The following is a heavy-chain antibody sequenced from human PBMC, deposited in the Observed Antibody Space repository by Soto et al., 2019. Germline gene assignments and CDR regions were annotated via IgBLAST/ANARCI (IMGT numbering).Heavy chain of an antibody. CDR1: GYTFSAYT. D-gene: IGHD3-3*02. J-gene: IGHJ3*02. Sequence: QAQLVQSGAEMKKPGALVKVSCKATGYTFSAYTMNWVRQAPGQSLEWMGWINAGSGNTKYSQNFQGRVSITRDTSASTVYMELTGLTSEDTAVYYCARDTETLGPRANDALDIWGQGTMVTVSS. CDR2: INAGSGNT. V-gene: IGHV1-3*01. CDR3: ARDTETLGPRANDALDI.